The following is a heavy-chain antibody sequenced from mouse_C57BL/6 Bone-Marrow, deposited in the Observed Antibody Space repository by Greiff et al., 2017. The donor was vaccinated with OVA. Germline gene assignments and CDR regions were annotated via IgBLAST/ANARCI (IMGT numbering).Heavy chain of an antibody. V-gene: IGHV1-82*01. J-gene: IGHJ2*01. D-gene: IGHD1-1*01. CDR3: ARRDYGSSPNFDY. CDR1: GYAFSSSW. CDR2: IYPGDGDT. Sequence: QVQLKESGPELVKPGASVKISCKASGYAFSSSWMNWVKQRPGKGLEWIGRIYPGDGDTNYNGKFKGKATLTADKSSSTAYMQLSSLTSEDSAVYFCARRDYGSSPNFDYWGQGTTLTVSS.